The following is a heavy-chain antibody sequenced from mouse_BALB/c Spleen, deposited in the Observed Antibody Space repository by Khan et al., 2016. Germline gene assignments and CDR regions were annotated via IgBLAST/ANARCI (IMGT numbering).Heavy chain of an antibody. J-gene: IGHJ2*01. D-gene: IGHD2-1*01. CDR3: AREDYGNYGDYFDY. V-gene: IGHV5-6-5*01. Sequence: EVALVESGGGLVKPGGSLKLSCVASGFTFSSYAMSWVRQTPEKRLEWVASISSGGSTYYPDSVKGRFTISRDNARNILNLQMSSLRSEDTAMYYCAREDYGNYGDYFDYWGQGTTLTVSS. CDR1: GFTFSSYA. CDR2: ISSGGST.